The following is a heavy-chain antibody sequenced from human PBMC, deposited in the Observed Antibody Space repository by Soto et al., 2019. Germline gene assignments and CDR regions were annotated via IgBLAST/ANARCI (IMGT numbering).Heavy chain of an antibody. D-gene: IGHD4-17*01. CDR3: ARHGDPGSYCYGMDV. CDR2: IIPIFGTA. CDR1: GGTFSSYA. Sequence: QVQLVQSGAEVKKPGSSVKVSCKASGGTFSSYAISWVRQAPGQGLEWMGGIIPIFGTANYAQKFQGRVTMTADETTSTAYMELSSLRAEDTSGYYCARHGDPGSYCYGMDVWGQGTTVTVSS. V-gene: IGHV1-69*12. J-gene: IGHJ6*02.